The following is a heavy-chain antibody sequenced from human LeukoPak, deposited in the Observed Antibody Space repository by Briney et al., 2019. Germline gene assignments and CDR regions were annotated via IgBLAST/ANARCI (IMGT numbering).Heavy chain of an antibody. J-gene: IGHJ4*02. D-gene: IGHD1-1*01. CDR3: ARGGKPFGFDY. CDR1: GGSISSGGYS. CDR2: IYHSGST. V-gene: IGHV4-30-2*01. Sequence: PSETLSLTCAVSGGSISSGGYSWSWIRQPPGKGLEWIGYIYHSGSTYYNPSLKSRVTISVDRSKNQFSLRLSSVTAADTAVYYCARGGKPFGFDYWGQGTLVTVSS.